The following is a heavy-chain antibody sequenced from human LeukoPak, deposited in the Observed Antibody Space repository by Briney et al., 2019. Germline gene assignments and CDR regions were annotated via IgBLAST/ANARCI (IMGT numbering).Heavy chain of an antibody. CDR2: IYHSGSI. CDR3: ARDPYYYGSGSSYGMDV. J-gene: IGHJ6*02. D-gene: IGHD3-10*01. CDR1: GYSISNGYY. Sequence: SETLSLTCTVSGYSISNGYYWGWIRQPPGKGLEWIGSIYHSGSIYYNPSLKSRVTISVDTSKNQLSLKLSSVTAADTAVYYCARDPYYYGSGSSYGMDVWGQGTTVTVSS. V-gene: IGHV4-38-2*02.